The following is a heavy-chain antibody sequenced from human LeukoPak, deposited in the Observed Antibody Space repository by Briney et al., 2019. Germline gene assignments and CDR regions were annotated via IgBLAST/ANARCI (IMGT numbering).Heavy chain of an antibody. D-gene: IGHD1-1*01. J-gene: IGHJ4*02. V-gene: IGHV1-46*01. Sequence: ASVKVSCKASGYTFTSYYIHWVRQAPGQGLEWMGIINSSSGSTSYAQKFQGRVTMTRDTSTSTVYMELSSLRSEDTAVYYCARGYNWNEGYDNWGQGTLVTVSS. CDR2: INSSSGST. CDR1: GYTFTSYY. CDR3: ARGYNWNEGYDN.